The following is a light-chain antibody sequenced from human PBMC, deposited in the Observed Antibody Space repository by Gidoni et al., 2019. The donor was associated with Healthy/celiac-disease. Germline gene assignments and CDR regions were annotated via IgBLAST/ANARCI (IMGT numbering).Light chain of an antibody. CDR1: QSLLHSNGYNY. CDR3: MQALQTPYT. Sequence: LSLPVTPGEPASISCRSSQSLLHSNGYNYLDWYLQKPGQSPQLLIYLGSNRASGVPDRFSGSGSGTDFTLKISRVEAEDVGVYYCMQALQTPYTFXXXTKLEIK. J-gene: IGKJ2*01. V-gene: IGKV2-28*01. CDR2: LGS.